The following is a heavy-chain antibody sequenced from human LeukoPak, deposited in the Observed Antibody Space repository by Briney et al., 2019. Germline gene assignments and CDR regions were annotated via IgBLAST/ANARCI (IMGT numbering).Heavy chain of an antibody. CDR2: ISWDGDNT. CDR3: AKDLDVAGTINYYYYYGMDV. V-gene: IGHV3-43D*04. D-gene: IGHD6-19*01. Sequence: GGSLRLSCAASGFTSEDYAMHWVRQAPGKGLEWVSLISWDGDNTYYADSVRGRFTISRDNSKKSLYLQMNSLRAEDTALYYCAKDLDVAGTINYYYYYGMDVWGKGTTVTVSS. CDR1: GFTSEDYA. J-gene: IGHJ6*04.